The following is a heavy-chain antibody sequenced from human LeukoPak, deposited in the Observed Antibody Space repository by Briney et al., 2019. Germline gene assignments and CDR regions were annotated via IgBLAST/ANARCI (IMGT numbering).Heavy chain of an antibody. CDR1: GGTFSSYA. CDR3: ARGLGQRASWYIDV. Sequence: SVKVSCKASGGTFSSYAISWVRQAPGQGLEWMGGIIPIFGTANYAQKFQGRVTITADKSTSTAYMELSSLRSEDTAVYYCARGLGQRASWYIDVWGKGTTVTVSS. J-gene: IGHJ6*04. CDR2: IIPIFGTA. V-gene: IGHV1-69*06. D-gene: IGHD6-13*01.